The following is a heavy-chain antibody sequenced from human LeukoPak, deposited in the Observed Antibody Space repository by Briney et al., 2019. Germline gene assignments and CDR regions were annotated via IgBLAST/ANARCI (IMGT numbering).Heavy chain of an antibody. D-gene: IGHD3-22*01. CDR2: IYHSGST. CDR3: ANGGADSSGYYYVVR. J-gene: IGHJ4*02. Sequence: SETLSLTCTVSGYSISSGYYWGWIRQPPGKGLEWIGSIYHSGSTYYNPSLKSRVTISVDTSKNQFSLKLSSVTAADMAVYYCANGGADSSGYYYVVRWGQGTLVTVSS. CDR1: GYSISSGYY. V-gene: IGHV4-38-2*02.